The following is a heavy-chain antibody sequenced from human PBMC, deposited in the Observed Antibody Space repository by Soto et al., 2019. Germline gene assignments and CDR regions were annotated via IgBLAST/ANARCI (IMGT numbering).Heavy chain of an antibody. CDR1: GFTFSDYY. J-gene: IGHJ4*02. Sequence: GGSLRLSCAASGFTFSDYYMSWIRQAPGRGLEWVGRTTNKAKSYSTGYAASVQGRFTISRDESKNSLYLQMNNLKTEDTAVYYCVRGHNSFDYWGQGALVTVSS. CDR3: VRGHNSFDY. V-gene: IGHV3-72*01. CDR2: TTNKAKSYST.